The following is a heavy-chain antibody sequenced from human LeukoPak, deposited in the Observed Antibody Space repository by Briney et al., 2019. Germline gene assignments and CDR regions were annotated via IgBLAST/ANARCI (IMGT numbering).Heavy chain of an antibody. D-gene: IGHD2-21*02. V-gene: IGHV3-64*01. Sequence: PGGSLRLSCAASGFTFSSYAMHWVRQAPGKGLEYVSAISSNGGSTYYANSVKGRFTISRDNSKNTLYLQMSSLRAEDMAVYYCARDGGVTGNDYWGQGTLVTVSS. CDR2: ISSNGGST. CDR1: GFTFSSYA. CDR3: ARDGGVTGNDY. J-gene: IGHJ4*02.